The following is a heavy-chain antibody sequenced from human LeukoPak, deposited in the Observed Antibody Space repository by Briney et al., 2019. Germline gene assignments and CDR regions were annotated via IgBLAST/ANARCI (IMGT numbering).Heavy chain of an antibody. CDR2: ISAHNGNT. Sequence: ASVKVSCKASGYTFTAYYMHWVRQAPGHGLEWMGWISAHNGNTNYAQKFQGRVAMTTDTSTSTAYMELRSLRSDDTAVYYCARQSMTGNERGDDAFDIWGQGTMVTVSS. D-gene: IGHD3-9*01. V-gene: IGHV1-18*04. CDR1: GYTFTAYY. CDR3: ARQSMTGNERGDDAFDI. J-gene: IGHJ3*02.